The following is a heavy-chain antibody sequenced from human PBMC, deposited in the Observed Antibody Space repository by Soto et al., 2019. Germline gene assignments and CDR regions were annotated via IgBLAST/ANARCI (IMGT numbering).Heavy chain of an antibody. D-gene: IGHD3-10*01. CDR2: INHSGST. Sequence: PSETLSLTCAVYGGSFSGYYWSWIRQPPGKGLEWIGEINHSGSTNYNPSLKSRVTISVDTSKNQFSLKLSSVTAADTAVYYCARGGLYGWGSYDFDYWGQGTLVTVSS. J-gene: IGHJ4*02. CDR1: GGSFSGYY. CDR3: ARGGLYGWGSYDFDY. V-gene: IGHV4-34*01.